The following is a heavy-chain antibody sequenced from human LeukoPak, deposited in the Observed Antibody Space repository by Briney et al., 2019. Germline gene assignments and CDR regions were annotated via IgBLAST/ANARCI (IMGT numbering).Heavy chain of an antibody. Sequence: GGSLRLSCAASGFTFSSYGMHWVRQAPGKGLEWVAVISYDGSNKYYADSVKGRFTISRDNSKNTLYLQMNSLRAEDTAVYYCAKGADPDYGGKWVDYWGQGTLVTVST. D-gene: IGHD4-23*01. V-gene: IGHV3-30*18. CDR3: AKGADPDYGGKWVDY. J-gene: IGHJ4*02. CDR2: ISYDGSNK. CDR1: GFTFSSYG.